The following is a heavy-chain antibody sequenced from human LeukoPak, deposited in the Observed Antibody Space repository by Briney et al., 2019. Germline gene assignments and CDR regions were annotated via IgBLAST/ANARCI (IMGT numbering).Heavy chain of an antibody. D-gene: IGHD4-17*01. Sequence: SVKVSCKASGGTFSSYAISWVRQAPGQGLEWMGRIIPIFGTANYAQKFQGRVTITTDESTSTAYMELSSLRSEDTAVYYCARSPTRWYGDYDDYLDYWGQGTLATVSS. CDR3: ARSPTRWYGDYDDYLDY. CDR2: IIPIFGTA. CDR1: GGTFSSYA. V-gene: IGHV1-69*05. J-gene: IGHJ4*02.